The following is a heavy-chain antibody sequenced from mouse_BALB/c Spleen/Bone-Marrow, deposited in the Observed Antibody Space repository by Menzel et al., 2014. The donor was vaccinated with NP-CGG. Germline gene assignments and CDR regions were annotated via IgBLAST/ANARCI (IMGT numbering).Heavy chain of an antibody. Sequence: EVKVVESGGGLVKPGGSLKLSCAASGFTFSSYAMSWVRQTPEKRLEWVASISSGGSTYYPDSVKGRFTISRDNARNILYLQMSSLRSEDTAMYYCARMTTATGVDYWGQGTSVTVSS. CDR2: ISSGGST. J-gene: IGHJ4*01. CDR1: GFTFSSYA. D-gene: IGHD1-2*01. V-gene: IGHV5-6-5*01. CDR3: ARMTTATGVDY.